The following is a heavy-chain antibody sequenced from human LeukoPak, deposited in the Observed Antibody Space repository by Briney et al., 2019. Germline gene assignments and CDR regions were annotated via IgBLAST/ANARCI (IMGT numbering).Heavy chain of an antibody. V-gene: IGHV3-23*01. J-gene: IGHJ4*02. D-gene: IGHD6-19*01. Sequence: GGPLRLSCAVSGLSVSSFGMSWVRQAPGKGLEWISAISVDGETPYYADSVKGRFIISRDNSKNTLYLQLSSLRAEDTAIYYCAQGYSSGWYPYWGQGSLVSVSS. CDR2: ISVDGETP. CDR3: AQGYSSGWYPY. CDR1: GLSVSSFG.